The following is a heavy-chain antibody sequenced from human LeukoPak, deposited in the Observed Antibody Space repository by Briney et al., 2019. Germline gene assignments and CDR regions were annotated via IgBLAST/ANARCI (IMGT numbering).Heavy chain of an antibody. V-gene: IGHV3-21*01. J-gene: IGHJ4*02. D-gene: IGHD3-22*01. Sequence: GGSLRLSCAASGSTFSSYSMNWVRQAPGKGLEWVSSISSSSSYIYYADSVKGRFTISRDNAKNSLYLQMNSLRAEDTAVYYCARENVGTMIVVVTASPYYFDYWGQGTLVTVSS. CDR1: GSTFSSYS. CDR2: ISSSSSYI. CDR3: ARENVGTMIVVVTASPYYFDY.